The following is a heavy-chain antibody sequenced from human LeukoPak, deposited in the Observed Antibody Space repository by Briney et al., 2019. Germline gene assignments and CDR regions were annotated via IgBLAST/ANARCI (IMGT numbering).Heavy chain of an antibody. J-gene: IGHJ4*02. CDR2: MNPNSGNT. CDR3: ARENYYDSSGLDY. Sequence: ASVKVSCKASGYTFTSYDINWVRQATGQGLEWMGWMNPNSGNTGYAQKLQGRVTMTTDTSTSTACMELRSLRSDDTAVYYCARENYYDSSGLDYWGQGTLVTVSS. V-gene: IGHV1-8*01. D-gene: IGHD3-22*01. CDR1: GYTFTSYD.